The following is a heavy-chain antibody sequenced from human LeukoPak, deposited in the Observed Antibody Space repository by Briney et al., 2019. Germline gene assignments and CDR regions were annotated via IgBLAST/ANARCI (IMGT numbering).Heavy chain of an antibody. CDR2: IKQDGTEK. J-gene: IGHJ4*02. CDR3: TRDTGCPGGTCYSFYDY. V-gene: IGHV3-7*01. Sequence: QPGGSLRLSCAASGFTFSNYWMTWVRQAPGKGLEWAANIKQDGTEKYYVDSVKGRFTISRDNAENSLYLQMNSLRAEDTAVYYCTRDTGCPGGTCYSFYDYWGQGTLVTVSS. D-gene: IGHD2-15*01. CDR1: GFTFSNYW.